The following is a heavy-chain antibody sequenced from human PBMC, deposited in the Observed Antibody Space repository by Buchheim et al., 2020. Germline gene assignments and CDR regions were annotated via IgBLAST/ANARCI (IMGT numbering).Heavy chain of an antibody. CDR1: GGSISSGTYY. CDR2: VYTSGST. V-gene: IGHV4-61*02. D-gene: IGHD1-1*01. Sequence: QVQLQESGPGLVKPSQTLSLTCTVSGGSISSGTYYWSWIRQPAGKGLEWIGRVYTSGSTNYNPSLKSRVTISLDTTKKKFSLRLSSVTAADTAVYYCARVATSDWDDHYFDYWGQGTL. CDR3: ARVATSDWDDHYFDY. J-gene: IGHJ4*02.